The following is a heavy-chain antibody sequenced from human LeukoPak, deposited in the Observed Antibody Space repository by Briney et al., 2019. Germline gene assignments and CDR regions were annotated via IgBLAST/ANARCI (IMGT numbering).Heavy chain of an antibody. D-gene: IGHD3-10*01. CDR3: ARDFGRYYFDY. CDR1: GFTFSSYS. V-gene: IGHV3-21*01. J-gene: IGHJ4*02. CDR2: ISSRSGYI. Sequence: GGSLRLSCAASGFTFSSYSMNWVRQAPGKGLEWVSSISSRSGYIYYADSVKGRFTTSRGNAKNSLYLQMNSLRAEDTAVYYCARDFGRYYFDYWGQGTLVTVSS.